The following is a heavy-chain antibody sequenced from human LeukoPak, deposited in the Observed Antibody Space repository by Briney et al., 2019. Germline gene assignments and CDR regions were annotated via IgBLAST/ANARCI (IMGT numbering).Heavy chain of an antibody. Sequence: SVKVSCTASGGTFSTYAISWVRQAPGQGLEWMGGIIPIFGTSNYAQKFQGRVTITADESTSTAYMELSSLRSEDTAVYYCARDDGRYFDRLGHDAFDIWGQGTLVTVSS. CDR2: IIPIFGTS. D-gene: IGHD3-9*01. CDR1: GGTFSTYA. CDR3: ARDDGRYFDRLGHDAFDI. V-gene: IGHV1-69*13. J-gene: IGHJ3*02.